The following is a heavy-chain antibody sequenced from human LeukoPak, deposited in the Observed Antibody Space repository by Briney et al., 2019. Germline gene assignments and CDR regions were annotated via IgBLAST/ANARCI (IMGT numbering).Heavy chain of an antibody. J-gene: IGHJ3*02. CDR2: IHHDGRI. Sequence: SETLSLTCDVSGGSIDSTNWWNWVRQPPGKGLEWIGEIHHDGRINYNPSLKSRVTLSVDKSKNQFSLELSSVTAADTAVYYCARVGSPNRAQDAFDIWGQGTMVTVSS. CDR1: GGSIDSTNW. V-gene: IGHV4/OR15-8*01. CDR3: ARVGSPNRAQDAFDI. D-gene: IGHD3-10*01.